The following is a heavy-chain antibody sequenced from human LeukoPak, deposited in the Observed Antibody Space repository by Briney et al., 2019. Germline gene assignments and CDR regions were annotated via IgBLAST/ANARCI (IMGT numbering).Heavy chain of an antibody. Sequence: GGALRLSCAASGFTFSRYAMSWVGQAPGRGVEGVSAISGSGGSTYYADSVKGRFTISRDNAKNSLYLQMNSLRAEDTAVYYCARAEVAGHIDYWGQGTLVTVSS. CDR3: ARAEVAGHIDY. J-gene: IGHJ4*02. CDR2: ISGSGGST. D-gene: IGHD6-19*01. V-gene: IGHV3-23*01. CDR1: GFTFSRYA.